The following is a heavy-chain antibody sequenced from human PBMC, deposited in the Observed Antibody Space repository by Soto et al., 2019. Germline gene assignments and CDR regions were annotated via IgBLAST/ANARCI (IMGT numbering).Heavy chain of an antibody. V-gene: IGHV5-51*01. CDR3: ARHQGEQSAFDI. Sequence: ESLKISCEASGYSFTLYWIAWVRQLPGKGLEWMGIIYPDDSDTRYSPSFQGQVTISADESITTAFLQWSSLKASDTGMYYCARHQGEQSAFDIWGQGTMVTVSS. D-gene: IGHD3-16*01. CDR1: GYSFTLYW. CDR2: IYPDDSDT. J-gene: IGHJ3*02.